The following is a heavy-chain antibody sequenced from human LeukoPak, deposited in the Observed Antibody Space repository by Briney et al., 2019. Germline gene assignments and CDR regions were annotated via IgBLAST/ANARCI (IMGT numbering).Heavy chain of an antibody. Sequence: GGSLRLSCGTSGFTFSDSWMSWFRQAPGQGLEWVSAISGSGGSTYYADSVKGRFTISRDNSKNTLYLQMNSLRAEDTAVYYCAKSLPRYWGQGTLVTVSS. CDR1: GFTFSDSW. CDR3: AKSLPRY. CDR2: ISGSGGST. V-gene: IGHV3-23*01. J-gene: IGHJ4*02.